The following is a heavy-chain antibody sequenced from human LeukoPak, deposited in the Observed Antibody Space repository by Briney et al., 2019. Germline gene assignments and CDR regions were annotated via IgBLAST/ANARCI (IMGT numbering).Heavy chain of an antibody. V-gene: IGHV4-59*01. CDR3: ARAVAAAGDWFDP. CDR2: IYYSGST. D-gene: IGHD6-13*01. Sequence: SETLSLTCTVSGGSISSYYWSWIRQPPGKGLEGIGYIYYSGSTNYNPSLKSRVTISVDTSKNQFSLKLSSVTAADTAVYYCARAVAAAGDWFDPWGQGTLVTVSS. CDR1: GGSISSYY. J-gene: IGHJ5*02.